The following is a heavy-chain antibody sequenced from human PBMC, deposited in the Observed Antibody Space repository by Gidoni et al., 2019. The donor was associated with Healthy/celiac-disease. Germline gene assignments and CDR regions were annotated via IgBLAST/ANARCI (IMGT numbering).Heavy chain of an antibody. V-gene: IGHV2-70*01. J-gene: IGHJ4*02. CDR1: GFSLSTSGMC. Sequence: QVTLRESGPSLVKPTQTLTLTCTFSGFSLSTSGMCVSWIRQPPGKALEWLALIDWDDDNYYSTSLKTRLTISKDTSKNQVVLTMTNMDPVDTATYYCARIPLGVYYFDYWGQGTLVTVSS. CDR3: ARIPLGVYYFDY. D-gene: IGHD3-16*01. CDR2: IDWDDDN.